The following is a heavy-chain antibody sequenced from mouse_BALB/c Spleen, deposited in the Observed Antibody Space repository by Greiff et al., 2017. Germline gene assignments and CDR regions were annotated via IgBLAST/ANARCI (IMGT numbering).Heavy chain of an antibody. V-gene: IGHV3-2*02. Sequence: EVKLMESGPGLVKPSQSLSLTCTVTGYSITSDYAWNWIRQFPGNKLEWMGYISYSGSTSYNPSLKSRISITRDTSKNQFFLQLNSVTTEDTATYYCASLLRWAMDYWGQGTSVTVSS. CDR2: ISYSGST. CDR3: ASLLRWAMDY. CDR1: GYSITSDYA. J-gene: IGHJ4*01. D-gene: IGHD1-1*01.